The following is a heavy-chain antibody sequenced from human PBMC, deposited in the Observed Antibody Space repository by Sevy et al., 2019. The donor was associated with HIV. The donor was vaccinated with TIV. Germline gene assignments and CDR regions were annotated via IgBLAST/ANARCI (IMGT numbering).Heavy chain of an antibody. CDR1: GFTFDDYG. CDR3: ARDRPYMITFGGVIPYYFDY. D-gene: IGHD3-16*02. J-gene: IGHJ4*02. V-gene: IGHV3-20*04. CDR2: INWNGGST. Sequence: GGCLRLSCAASGFTFDDYGMSWVRQAPGKGLEWVSGINWNGGSTGYADSVKGRFTISRDNAKNSLYLQMNSLRAEDTALYYCARDRPYMITFGGVIPYYFDYWGQGTLVTVSS.